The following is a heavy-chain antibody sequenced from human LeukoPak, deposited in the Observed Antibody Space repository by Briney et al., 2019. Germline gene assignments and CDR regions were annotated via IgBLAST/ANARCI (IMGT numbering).Heavy chain of an antibody. V-gene: IGHV3-23*01. CDR3: AKSFGPVIAAAGTGAD. Sequence: GGSLRLSCAASGFTFSSYAMNWVRQAPGKGLGWVSIISGSGTNTYYADSVKGRFTISRDNSKNTLCLQMNSLRAEDTAVYYCAKSFGPVIAAAGTGADWGQGTLVTVSS. CDR2: ISGSGTNT. CDR1: GFTFSSYA. D-gene: IGHD6-13*01. J-gene: IGHJ4*02.